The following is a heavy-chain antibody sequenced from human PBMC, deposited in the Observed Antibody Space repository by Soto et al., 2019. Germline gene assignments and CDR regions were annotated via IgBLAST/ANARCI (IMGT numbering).Heavy chain of an antibody. CDR1: GFTFSSYG. CDR3: AKDEHPNYYDSRALFDY. V-gene: IGHV3-30*18. Sequence: GGSLRLSCAASGFTFSSYGMHWVRQAPGKGLEWVAVISYDGSNKYYADSVKGRFTISRDNSKNTLYLQMNSLRAEDTAVYYCAKDEHPNYYDSRALFDYWGQGTLVTVSS. D-gene: IGHD3-22*01. J-gene: IGHJ4*02. CDR2: ISYDGSNK.